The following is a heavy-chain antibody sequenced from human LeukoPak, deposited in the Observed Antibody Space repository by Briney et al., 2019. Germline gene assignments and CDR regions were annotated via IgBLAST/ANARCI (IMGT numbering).Heavy chain of an antibody. J-gene: IGHJ4*02. V-gene: IGHV4-4*07. D-gene: IGHD3-22*01. CDR3: ARGTYFSDTYYFAY. CDR1: GGSISSDS. CDR2: IYASGST. Sequence: SETLSLTCTVSGGSISSDSWNWIRQPAGKGLEWIGRIYASGSTNYNPSLKSRVTMSIDTSKNQFSLQLTSVTAADTAVYYCARGTYFSDTYYFAYWGQGTLVTVSS.